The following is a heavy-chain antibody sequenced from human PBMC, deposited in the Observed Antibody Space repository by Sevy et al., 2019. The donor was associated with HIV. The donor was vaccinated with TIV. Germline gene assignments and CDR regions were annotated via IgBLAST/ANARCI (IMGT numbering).Heavy chain of an antibody. Sequence: GGSLRLSCAASGFTFSSYAMHWVRQAPGKGLEWVAVISYDGSNKYYADSVKGRFTISRDNSKNTLYLQINSLRAEDTAVYYCARVPSPGGSYYTDYWGQGTLVTVSS. CDR1: GFTFSSYA. D-gene: IGHD1-26*01. CDR3: ARVPSPGGSYYTDY. J-gene: IGHJ4*02. CDR2: ISYDGSNK. V-gene: IGHV3-30-3*01.